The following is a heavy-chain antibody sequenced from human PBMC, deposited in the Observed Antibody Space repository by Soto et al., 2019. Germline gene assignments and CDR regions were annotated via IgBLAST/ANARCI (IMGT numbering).Heavy chain of an antibody. CDR1: GFTVSSSNY. V-gene: IGHV3-53*01. CDR3: ARYPSRGSDWPRYLDL. Sequence: PGGSLRLSCVVSGFTVSSSNYMSWVRQAPGKGLEWVSVIYTGGTTYYADSVKGRFTISRDNSKNTLYLQMNSLRAEDTAVYYCARYPSRGSDWPRYLDLWGRGTLVPVSS. CDR2: IYTGGTT. J-gene: IGHJ2*01. D-gene: IGHD1-26*01.